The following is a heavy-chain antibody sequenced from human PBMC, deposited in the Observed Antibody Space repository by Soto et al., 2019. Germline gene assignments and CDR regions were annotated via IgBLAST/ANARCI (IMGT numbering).Heavy chain of an antibody. CDR1: GGTFSSYA. D-gene: IGHD3-22*01. CDR3: ARLRSQHSSGYYY. Sequence: SVKVSCKASGGTFSSYAISWVRQAPGQGLEWMGGIIPIFGTANYAQKFQGRVTITADESTCTAYMELSSLRSEDTAVYYCARLRSQHSSGYYYWGQGTLVTVSS. CDR2: IIPIFGTA. V-gene: IGHV1-69*13. J-gene: IGHJ4*02.